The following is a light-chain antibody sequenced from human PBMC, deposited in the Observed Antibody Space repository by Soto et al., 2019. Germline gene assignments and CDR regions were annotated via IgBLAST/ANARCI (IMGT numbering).Light chain of an antibody. J-gene: IGKJ2*01. Sequence: IQMTQSPSSLSASVGDRVTITCRARQTISSYLNWYQQKPVKAPKLLIYAASSLQSGVPSRFSGSGSGTDFTLTISSLQPEDFATYYCQQSHSIPYTFGQGTKLEIK. CDR1: QTISSY. CDR2: AAS. CDR3: QQSHSIPYT. V-gene: IGKV1-39*01.